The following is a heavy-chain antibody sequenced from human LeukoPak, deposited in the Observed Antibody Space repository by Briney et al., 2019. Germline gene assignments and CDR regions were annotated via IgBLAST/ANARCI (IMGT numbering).Heavy chain of an antibody. CDR1: GYTFTSYD. J-gene: IGHJ3*02. V-gene: IGHV1-8*01. CDR3: ARMYSSSWTQYAFDI. Sequence: GAAVKVSCKSSGYTFTSYDINWVRQATGQGLGWVGWMNPTSGNTGYAQKFQGRVTMTRNTSISTAYMELSSLRSEDTAVYYCARMYSSSWTQYAFDIWGQGTMVTVSS. D-gene: IGHD6-13*01. CDR2: MNPTSGNT.